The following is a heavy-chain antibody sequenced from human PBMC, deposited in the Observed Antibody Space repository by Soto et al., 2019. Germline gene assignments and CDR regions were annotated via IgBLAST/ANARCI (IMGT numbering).Heavy chain of an antibody. V-gene: IGHV1-18*04. CDR3: ATFIDYGDIKARKCEQ. CDR2: ISVYNGNT. Sequence: ASVKVSCKASGYTFTTHAISWVRQAPGQGLEWMGWISVYNGNTNYAQNLQGRVTMTADTSTSTAYMELRNLRSDDTAFYYCATFIDYGDIKARKCEQWGKGTLVRSSS. CDR1: GYTFTTHA. J-gene: IGHJ4*02. D-gene: IGHD4-17*01.